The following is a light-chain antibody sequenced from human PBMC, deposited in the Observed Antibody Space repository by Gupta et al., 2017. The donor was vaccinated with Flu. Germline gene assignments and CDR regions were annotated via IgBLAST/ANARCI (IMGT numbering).Light chain of an antibody. CDR3: LQHNSYPPT. CDR2: AGS. J-gene: IGKJ4*01. CDR1: QGTRND. Sequence: DFQLIHSPSSLSASVADRVTLICRSSQGTRNDLGWYQDEPGKAPKRLIYAGSSVQSGVPSRFSGSESGREFTLTIISLQPADFATYYCLQHNSYPPTFGGGTKVEIK. V-gene: IGKV1-17*01.